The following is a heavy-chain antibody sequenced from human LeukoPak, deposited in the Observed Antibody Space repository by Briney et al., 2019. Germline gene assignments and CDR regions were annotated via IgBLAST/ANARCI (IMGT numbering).Heavy chain of an antibody. CDR1: GFTVSSNY. V-gene: IGHV3-66*01. CDR2: IYSGGST. CDR3: ARAPFTYDSSGDSFDI. Sequence: GGSLRLSCAASGFTVSSNYMSWVRQAPRKGLACVSVIYSGGSTYYADSVKGRFTVSRDNSKNTLYLQMNSLRAEDTAVYYCARAPFTYDSSGDSFDIWGQGTMVTVSS. J-gene: IGHJ3*02. D-gene: IGHD3-22*01.